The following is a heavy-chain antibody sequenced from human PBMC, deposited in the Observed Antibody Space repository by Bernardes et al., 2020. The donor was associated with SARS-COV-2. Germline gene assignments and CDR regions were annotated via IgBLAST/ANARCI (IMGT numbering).Heavy chain of an antibody. CDR1: GFTFSNAW. V-gene: IGHV3-15*07. CDR2: IKSKTDGGTT. CDR3: TTAAAGIHDAFDI. J-gene: IGHJ3*02. D-gene: IGHD6-13*01. Sequence: GGSLRLSCVASGFTFSNAWMNWVRQAAGKGLEWVGRIKSKTDGGTTDYAAPVKGRFTISRDDSKNTLYLQMNSLKTEDTAVYYCTTAAAGIHDAFDIWGQGTMVTVSS.